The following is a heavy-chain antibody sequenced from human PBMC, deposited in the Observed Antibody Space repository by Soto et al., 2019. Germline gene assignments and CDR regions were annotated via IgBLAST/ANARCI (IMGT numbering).Heavy chain of an antibody. J-gene: IGHJ4*02. CDR1: GFNFKKFA. CDR3: AKADGQQWLIPHLDN. V-gene: IGHV3-23*01. CDR2: ISCCGGSA. D-gene: IGHD6-19*01. Sequence: EVQLLESGGGVVQPGGSLRLSCVASGFNFKKFAMAWVRQAAGEGLEWVSGISCCGGSASYADSVKGRFSIARDDSKNTVSLQLNSLRVEDTAQYYCAKADGQQWLIPHLDNWGQGNLVTVSS.